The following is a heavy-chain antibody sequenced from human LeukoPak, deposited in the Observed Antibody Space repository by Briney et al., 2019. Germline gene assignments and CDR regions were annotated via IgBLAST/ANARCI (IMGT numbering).Heavy chain of an antibody. CDR2: IKQDGSEK. CDR3: ARESPSGSYLRTYFDY. D-gene: IGHD1-26*01. J-gene: IGHJ4*02. V-gene: IGHV3-7*01. Sequence: PPGGSLRLSCAASGFTFSSYWMSWVRQAPGKGLEWVANIKQDGSEKYYVDSVKGRFTISRDNAKNSLYLQINSLRAEDTAVYYCARESPSGSYLRTYFDYWGQGTLVTVSS. CDR1: GFTFSSYW.